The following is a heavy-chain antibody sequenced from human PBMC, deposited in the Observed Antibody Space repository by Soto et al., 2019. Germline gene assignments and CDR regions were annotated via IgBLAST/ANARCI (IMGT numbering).Heavy chain of an antibody. D-gene: IGHD3-3*01. CDR1: GYTFTSYG. Sequence: GASVKVSCKASGYTFTSYGISWVRQAPGQGLEWMGWISAYNGNTNYAQKLQGRVTMTTDTSTSTAYMELRSLRSDDTAVYYCAVDFCWSVARCGVRRDAFDIWGQGTMVTVSS. CDR2: ISAYNGNT. V-gene: IGHV1-18*01. J-gene: IGHJ3*02. CDR3: AVDFCWSVARCGVRRDAFDI.